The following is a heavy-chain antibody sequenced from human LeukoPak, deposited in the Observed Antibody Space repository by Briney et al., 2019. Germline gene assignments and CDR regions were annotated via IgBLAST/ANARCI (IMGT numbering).Heavy chain of an antibody. Sequence: PGGSLRLSCAASGFNFSTYWMTWVRQVPGKGLEWVANIKEDGSEIYYVDAVKGRFSISRDNAKTSLYLQMNSLSAADTAVYYCVTDQTGRHPYFFDYWGQGTLVTVSS. D-gene: IGHD3-10*01. CDR3: VTDQTGRHPYFFDY. V-gene: IGHV3-7*01. CDR1: GFNFSTYW. J-gene: IGHJ4*02. CDR2: IKEDGSEI.